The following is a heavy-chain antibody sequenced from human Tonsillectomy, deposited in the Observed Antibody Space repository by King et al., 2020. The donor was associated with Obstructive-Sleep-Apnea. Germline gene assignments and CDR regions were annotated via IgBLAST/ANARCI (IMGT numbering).Heavy chain of an antibody. J-gene: IGHJ6*02. CDR1: GGTFSSYA. CDR2: IIPIFGTA. D-gene: IGHD3-3*01. CDR3: AGEETIFGVPSYGMDV. Sequence: VQLVESGAEVKKPGSSVKVSCKASGGTFSSYAISWVRQAPGQGLEWMGGIIPIFGTANYAQKFQGRGTITADESTSTAYMELSSLRSEDTAVYYCAGEETIFGVPSYGMDVWGQGTTVTVSS. V-gene: IGHV1-69*01.